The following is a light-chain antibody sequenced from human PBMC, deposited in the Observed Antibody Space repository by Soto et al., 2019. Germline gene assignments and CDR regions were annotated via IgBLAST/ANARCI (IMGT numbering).Light chain of an antibody. CDR2: EVS. Sequence: QSALTQPPSVSGSPGQSVTISCTGTSTDFVSYNRVSWYQQPPGTAPKLMMYEVSKRPSGVPDRFSGSKSGNTASLTISGLQAADEADYYCSLYTSENAYVFGTRTKVTVL. CDR1: STDFVSYNR. J-gene: IGLJ1*01. CDR3: SLYTSENAYV. V-gene: IGLV2-18*01.